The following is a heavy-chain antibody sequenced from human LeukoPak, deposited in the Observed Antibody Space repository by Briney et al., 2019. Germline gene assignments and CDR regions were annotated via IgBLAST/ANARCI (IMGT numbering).Heavy chain of an antibody. Sequence: SETLSLTCTVSGDSISSGDYYWSWIRQPAGKGLEWIGRISSSGSTNYNPSLKSRVTISVDTSKNQLSLKLSSVTAADTAVYYCARGNDYGGPFDYWGQGTLVTVSS. J-gene: IGHJ4*02. V-gene: IGHV4-61*02. CDR1: GDSISSGDYY. CDR3: ARGNDYGGPFDY. D-gene: IGHD4-17*01. CDR2: ISSSGST.